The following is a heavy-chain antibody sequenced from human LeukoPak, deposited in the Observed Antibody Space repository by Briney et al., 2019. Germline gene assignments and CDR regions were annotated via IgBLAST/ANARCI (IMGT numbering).Heavy chain of an antibody. D-gene: IGHD3-9*01. CDR1: GYTFTSYY. Sequence: ASVKVSCKASGYTFTSYYMHWVRQAPGQGLAWMGIINPSGGSTNYAQKFQGRGTMTQDTSTSTVHMELSSLRSEEASVYYCARENADYDLLSGYLLFPRVEYGMDVWGQGTTVTVSS. CDR3: ARENADYDLLSGYLLFPRVEYGMDV. J-gene: IGHJ6*02. CDR2: INPSGGST. V-gene: IGHV1-46*01.